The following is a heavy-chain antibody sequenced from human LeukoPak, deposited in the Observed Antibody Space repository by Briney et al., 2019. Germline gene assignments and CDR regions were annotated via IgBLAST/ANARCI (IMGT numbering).Heavy chain of an antibody. Sequence: SETLSLTCAVSGYSISSGYYWGWIRQPPGKGLEWIGSIYHSGSTYYNPSLKSRVTISVDTSKNQFSLKRSSVTAADTAVYYCARLGYCSSTSCYYFDYWGQGTLVTVSS. CDR1: GYSISSGYY. CDR2: IYHSGST. D-gene: IGHD2-2*01. CDR3: ARLGYCSSTSCYYFDY. V-gene: IGHV4-38-2*01. J-gene: IGHJ4*02.